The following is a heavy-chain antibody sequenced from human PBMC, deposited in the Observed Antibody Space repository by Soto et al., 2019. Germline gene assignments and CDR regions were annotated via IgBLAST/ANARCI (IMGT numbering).Heavy chain of an antibody. CDR3: ARGVGSSPPQS. Sequence: SETLSLTCTISGGSVSVYYWSWIRQSTGQGLEWIGYIYASGSPYYNPSLRSRVTISADTSKNQISLKLTSPTAADTAVYYCARGVGSSPPQSWGRGTLVTV. CDR1: GGSVSVYY. D-gene: IGHD1-26*01. CDR2: IYASGSP. J-gene: IGHJ5*02. V-gene: IGHV4-59*02.